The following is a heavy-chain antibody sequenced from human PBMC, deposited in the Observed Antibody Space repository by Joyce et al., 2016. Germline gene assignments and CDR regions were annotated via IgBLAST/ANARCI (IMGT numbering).Heavy chain of an antibody. J-gene: IGHJ4*02. CDR1: GFTFGTYA. CDR3: AKDEDERVTPGLDY. V-gene: IGHV3-23*01. CDR2: ISGSGTST. D-gene: IGHD4-11*01. Sequence: EVQLLESGGGLVQPGGSLSLSCAASGFTFGTYAMSWVRQAPGKGLEWVSAISGSGTSTHYADSMKGRFTISRDNSKNTLYLQMNSLRAEDTAVYYCAKDEDERVTPGLDYWGQGTLVTVSS.